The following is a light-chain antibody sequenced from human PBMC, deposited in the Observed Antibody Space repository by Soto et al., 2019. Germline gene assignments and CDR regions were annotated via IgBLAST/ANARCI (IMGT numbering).Light chain of an antibody. J-gene: IGKJ1*01. CDR2: KAS. CDR3: QQYNEYSWT. V-gene: IGKV1-5*03. Sequence: DIQMTQSPSTLSASLGDRVTITCRASQSITTFLAWYQQKPGKAPRLLIYKASTLEIGVPSRFSGSGSGTEFTLTISSLQPDDVATYYCQQYNEYSWTFGQGTKVDIK. CDR1: QSITTF.